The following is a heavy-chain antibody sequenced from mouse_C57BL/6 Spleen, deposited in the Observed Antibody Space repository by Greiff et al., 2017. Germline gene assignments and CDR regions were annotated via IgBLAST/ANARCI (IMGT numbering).Heavy chain of an antibody. CDR3: ARLTTGRYYFDY. V-gene: IGHV1-52*01. D-gene: IGHD1-1*01. Sequence: QVQLQQPGAELVRPGSSVKLSCKASGYTFTSYWMHWVKQRPIQGLEWIGNIDPSDSETHYNQKFKDKATLTVDKSSSTAYMQLSSLTSEDSAVYYCARLTTGRYYFDYWGQGTTLTVSS. CDR2: IDPSDSET. CDR1: GYTFTSYW. J-gene: IGHJ2*01.